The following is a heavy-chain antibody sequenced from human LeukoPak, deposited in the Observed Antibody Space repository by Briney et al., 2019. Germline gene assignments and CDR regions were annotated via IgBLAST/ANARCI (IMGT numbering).Heavy chain of an antibody. CDR2: ISYDGSNK. CDR1: GFTFSSYA. J-gene: IGHJ5*02. CDR3: ARDGGYCGGGSCGIDP. Sequence: GGSLRLSCAASGFTFSSYAMQWVRQAPGKGLEWVAVISYDGSNKYYADSVKGRFTISRDNSKNTLYLQMNSLRAEDTAVYYCARDGGYCGGGSCGIDPWGQGTLVTVSS. D-gene: IGHD2-15*01. V-gene: IGHV3-30*04.